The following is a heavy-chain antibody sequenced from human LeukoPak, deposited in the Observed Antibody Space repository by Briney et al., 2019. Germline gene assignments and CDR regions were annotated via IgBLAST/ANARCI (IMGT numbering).Heavy chain of an antibody. CDR2: IYSGGST. V-gene: IGHV3-53*01. CDR1: GFTVSSNY. CDR3: ARDRKVVTEPDYYYYYMDV. Sequence: GGSLRLSSAPSGFTVSSNYMRWVLQAPGKGLEWVSVIYSGGSTYYADSVKGPFTISRDNSKNTLYLQMNSLRAEDTAVYYCARDRKVVTEPDYYYYYMDVWGKGTTVTVSS. D-gene: IGHD2-21*02. J-gene: IGHJ6*03.